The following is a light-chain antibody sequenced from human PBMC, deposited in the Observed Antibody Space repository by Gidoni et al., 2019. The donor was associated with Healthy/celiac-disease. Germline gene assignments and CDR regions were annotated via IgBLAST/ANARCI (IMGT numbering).Light chain of an antibody. J-gene: IGKJ4*01. V-gene: IGKV1-39*01. Sequence: EIQMTQSQSSLSASVGDRVTITCRASQSISSYLNWYQQKPGKAPKLMIYAASSLQSGVPSRFSGSGSGTDFTLTISSLQPEDFATYYCQQSYSTPKLTFGGGTKVEIK. CDR3: QQSYSTPKLT. CDR1: QSISSY. CDR2: AAS.